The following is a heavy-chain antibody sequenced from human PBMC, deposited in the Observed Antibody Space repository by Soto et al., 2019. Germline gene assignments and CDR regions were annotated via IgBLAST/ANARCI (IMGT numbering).Heavy chain of an antibody. D-gene: IGHD6-13*01. V-gene: IGHV4-59*08. CDR3: ARHANPIRIAAAGTLFDY. Sequence: SETLSLTCTVSGGSISSYYWSWIRQPPGKGLEWIGYIYYSGSTNYNPSLKSRVTISVDTSKNQFSLKLSSVTAADTAVYYCARHANPIRIAAAGTLFDYWGQGTLVTVS. CDR2: IYYSGST. CDR1: GGSISSYY. J-gene: IGHJ4*02.